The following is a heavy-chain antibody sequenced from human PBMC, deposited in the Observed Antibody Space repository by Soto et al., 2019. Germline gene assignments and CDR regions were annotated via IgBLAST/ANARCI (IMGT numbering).Heavy chain of an antibody. J-gene: IGHJ4*02. V-gene: IGHV4-39*01. Sequence: QLQLQESGPGLVKPSETLSLTCTVSGGSIRSSSYYWGWIRQPPGKGLEWIGSLYYGGSTYYNPSLKSRFTISVDPSKNQFSLKLSSVTAADTAVYYCARQTGTTIFFDYWGQGTLVTVSS. D-gene: IGHD1-1*01. CDR3: ARQTGTTIFFDY. CDR2: LYYGGST. CDR1: GGSIRSSSYY.